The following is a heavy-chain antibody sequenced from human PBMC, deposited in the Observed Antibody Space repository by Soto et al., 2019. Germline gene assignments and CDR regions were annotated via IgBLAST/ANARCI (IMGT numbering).Heavy chain of an antibody. D-gene: IGHD2-15*01. Sequence: SQTLSLTCAISGDSVSSNSAAWNWIRQSPSRGLEWLGRTYYRSKWYDDYAVSVKRRITINPDTSKNQFSLQLNSVTPEDTPVDYCARAPHSLNRSGGSCCIFLINWFEPWGQGTLVTVSS. V-gene: IGHV6-1*01. CDR2: TYYRSKWYD. CDR1: GDSVSSNSAA. J-gene: IGHJ5*02. CDR3: ARAPHSLNRSGGSCCIFLINWFEP.